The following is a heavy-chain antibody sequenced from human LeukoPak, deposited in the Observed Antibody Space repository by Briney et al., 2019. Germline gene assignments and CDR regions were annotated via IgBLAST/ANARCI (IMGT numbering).Heavy chain of an antibody. CDR1: GYTFTGYY. D-gene: IGHD6-13*01. J-gene: IGHJ4*02. CDR3: AGEGGSSSWQVVGRDYYFDY. V-gene: IGHV1-18*04. Sequence: ASVKVSCKASGYTFTGYYMHWVRQAPGQGLEWMGWISAYNGNTNYAQKLQGRVTMTTDTSTSTAYMELRSLRSDDTAVYYCAGEGGSSSWQVVGRDYYFDYWGQGTLVTVSS. CDR2: ISAYNGNT.